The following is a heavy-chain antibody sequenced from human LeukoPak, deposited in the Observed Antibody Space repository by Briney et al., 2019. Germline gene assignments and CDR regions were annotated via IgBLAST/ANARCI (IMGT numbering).Heavy chain of an antibody. CDR3: ARGNYYGSGSYYPYAFDI. V-gene: IGHV3-30*19. J-gene: IGHJ3*02. CDR1: GFTFSSYG. CDR2: ISYDGSNK. D-gene: IGHD3-10*01. Sequence: GGSLRLSCAASGFTFSSYGMHWVRQAPGKGLEWVAVISYDGSNKYYADSVKGRFTISRDNSKNTLYLQMNSLRAEDTAVYYCARGNYYGSGSYYPYAFDIWGQGTMVTVSS.